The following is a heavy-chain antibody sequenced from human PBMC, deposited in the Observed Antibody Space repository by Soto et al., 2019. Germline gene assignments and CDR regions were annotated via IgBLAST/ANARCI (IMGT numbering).Heavy chain of an antibody. CDR1: GGSISSGGYS. CDR2: IYYSGIT. Sequence: PSETLSLTCAASGGSISSGGYSWSWIRQPPGKGLEWIGYIYYSGITNYNPSLKSRVTISVDTSKNQFSLKLSSVTTADTAVYYCARWWRQHVPNWFDPRGQGTLVTVSS. V-gene: IGHV4-61*08. D-gene: IGHD6-6*01. CDR3: ARWWRQHVPNWFDP. J-gene: IGHJ5*02.